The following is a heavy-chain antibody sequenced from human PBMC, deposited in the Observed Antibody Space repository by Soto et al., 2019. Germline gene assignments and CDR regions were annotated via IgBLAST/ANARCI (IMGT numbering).Heavy chain of an antibody. D-gene: IGHD3-22*01. CDR1: GYTFTSYY. J-gene: IGHJ4*02. CDR2: INPSGGST. CDR3: ARPVDSSGYYGPFDY. V-gene: IGHV1-46*03. Sequence: SVKVSCKASGYTFTSYYMHWLRQAPGQGLEWMGIINPSGGSTYYAQKFKGRVTMTRDTSTSTVYMELSSLRSEDTAVYYCARPVDSSGYYGPFDYWGQGTLGTVSS.